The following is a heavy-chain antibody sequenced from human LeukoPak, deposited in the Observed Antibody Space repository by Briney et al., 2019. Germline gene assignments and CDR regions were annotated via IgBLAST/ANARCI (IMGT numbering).Heavy chain of an antibody. Sequence: GGSLRLSCAASGFTFSSYWMHWVRQAPGKGPVWVARTNRDGRSTAYADSVKGRFTISKDNAKNTLYLLMNSLRAEDTAVSYCARDSVEWYIFDYWGQGTLVTVSS. D-gene: IGHD3-3*01. CDR2: TNRDGRST. CDR1: GFTFSSYW. CDR3: ARDSVEWYIFDY. J-gene: IGHJ4*02. V-gene: IGHV3-74*01.